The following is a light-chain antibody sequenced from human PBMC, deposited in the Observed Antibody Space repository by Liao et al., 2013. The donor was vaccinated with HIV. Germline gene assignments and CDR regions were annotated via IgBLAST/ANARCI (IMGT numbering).Light chain of an antibody. CDR2: KDT. CDR3: QAWDSNTGV. V-gene: IGLV3-1*01. CDR1: KLGDKY. Sequence: SYELTQPPSVSVSPGQTASITCSGDKLGDKYACWYQQKPGQSPVLVLYKDTKRPSGIPERFSGSNSGNTATLTISGTQAMDEADYYCQAWDSNTGVFGGGSKLTVL. J-gene: IGLJ3*02.